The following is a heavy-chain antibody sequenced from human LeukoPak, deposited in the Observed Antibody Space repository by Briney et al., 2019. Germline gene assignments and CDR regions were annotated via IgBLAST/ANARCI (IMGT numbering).Heavy chain of an antibody. V-gene: IGHV1-2*02. J-gene: IGHJ6*04. Sequence: ASVKVSCKASGYTFTAYYIHWVRQAPGQGLEWMGWISPNSGGTNYTQKFQGRVTLTRDTSITTAYMELSRLRSDDTAVYYCAKARGLYCSITSCYDCDVWGKGTTVIVAS. CDR2: ISPNSGGT. D-gene: IGHD2-2*01. CDR1: GYTFTAYY. CDR3: AKARGLYCSITSCYDCDV.